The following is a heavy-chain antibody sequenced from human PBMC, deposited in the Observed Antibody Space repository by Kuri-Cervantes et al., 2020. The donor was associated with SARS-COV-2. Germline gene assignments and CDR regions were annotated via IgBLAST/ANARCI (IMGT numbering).Heavy chain of an antibody. CDR1: GFTVSSNG. Sequence: GGSLRLSCAASGFTVSSNGMSWVRQAPGKGLEWVSSISGGSTYYADSRKGRFTISRDNSKNTPYLQMNSLRAEDTAVYYCAKDMRGTRTYFDYWGQGTLVTVSS. J-gene: IGHJ4*02. D-gene: IGHD1-7*01. CDR3: AKDMRGTRTYFDY. CDR2: ISGGST. V-gene: IGHV3-38-3*01.